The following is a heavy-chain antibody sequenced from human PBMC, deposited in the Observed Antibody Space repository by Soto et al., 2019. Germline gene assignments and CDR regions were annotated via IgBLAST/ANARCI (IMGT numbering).Heavy chain of an antibody. Sequence: SVKVSFKASCYTFTSYGISWVRQAPVQGLEWMGWISAYNGNTNYAQKLQDRVTMTTDTSTSTAYMELRSLRSDDTAVYYCARGGRYSSSGWFDPWGQGTMVTVSS. CDR2: ISAYNGNT. J-gene: IGHJ5*02. CDR3: ARGGRYSSSGWFDP. D-gene: IGHD6-6*01. V-gene: IGHV1-18*01. CDR1: CYTFTSYG.